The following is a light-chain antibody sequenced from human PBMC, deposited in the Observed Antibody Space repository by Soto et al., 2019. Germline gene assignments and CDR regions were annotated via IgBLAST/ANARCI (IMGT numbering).Light chain of an antibody. CDR1: QIVITRY. CDR3: QQSFNTPVN. CDR2: GAS. J-gene: IGKJ5*01. Sequence: TQSPGTLSLSPGERGTLSCRASQIVITRYLAWYQQKTGKAPQVLIYGASSLQSGVPSRFSASGSGTDFTLTINSLQPEDFATYYCQQSFNTPVNFGQGTRLEIK. V-gene: IGKV1-39*01.